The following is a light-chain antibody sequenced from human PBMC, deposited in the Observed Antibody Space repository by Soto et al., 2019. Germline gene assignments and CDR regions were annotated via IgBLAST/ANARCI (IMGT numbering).Light chain of an antibody. CDR1: QGIGNY. CDR3: QKYYTAPET. J-gene: IGKJ1*01. CDR2: DAS. Sequence: IQMTPSPSPPSASVGDRGTITFPASQGIGNYLAWYQQKPGKVPKNLIYDASTLQSGVPSRFSGSGSGTDFTLTISSLQPEDVATYYCQKYYTAPETFGQGTKVDIK. V-gene: IGKV1-27*01.